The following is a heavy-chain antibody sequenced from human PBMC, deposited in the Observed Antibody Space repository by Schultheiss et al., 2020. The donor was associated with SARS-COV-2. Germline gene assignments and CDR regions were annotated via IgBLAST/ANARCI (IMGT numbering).Heavy chain of an antibody. CDR1: GGSFSGYY. D-gene: IGHD6-13*01. CDR2: INHSGST. J-gene: IGHJ6*02. Sequence: GSLRLSCAVYGGSFSGYYWSWIRQPPGKGLEWIGEINHSGSTNYNPSLKSRVTISVDTSKNQFSLKLSSVTAADTAVYYCARGWVQLVPNYYGMDVWGQGTTVTVSS. V-gene: IGHV4-34*01. CDR3: ARGWVQLVPNYYGMDV.